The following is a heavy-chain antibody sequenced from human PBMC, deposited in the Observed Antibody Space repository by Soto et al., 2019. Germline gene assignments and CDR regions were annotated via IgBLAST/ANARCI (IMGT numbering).Heavy chain of an antibody. V-gene: IGHV1-69*13. CDR1: GGTFSSYA. Sequence: SVKVSCKASGGTFSSYAISWVRQAPGQGLEWMGGIIPIFGTANYAQKFQGRVTITADESTSTAYMELSSLRSEDTAVYYCARGKELEPRRGYYYYGMDVWGQGTTVTVSS. D-gene: IGHD1-1*01. J-gene: IGHJ6*02. CDR2: IIPIFGTA. CDR3: ARGKELEPRRGYYYYGMDV.